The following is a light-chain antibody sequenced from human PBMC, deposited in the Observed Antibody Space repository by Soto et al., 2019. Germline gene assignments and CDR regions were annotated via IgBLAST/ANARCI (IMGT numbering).Light chain of an antibody. CDR1: HDITSY. CDR2: DAS. J-gene: IGKJ3*01. Sequence: DIQMTQSPSSLSASVGDRVTITCQASHDITSYLNWYQHKPGKAPKLLIYDASILEAGVPSRFSGSGSGKHFTFTISILQPEDVATYYCQKCDYLPIFGPGTTVDFK. V-gene: IGKV1-33*01. CDR3: QKCDYLPI.